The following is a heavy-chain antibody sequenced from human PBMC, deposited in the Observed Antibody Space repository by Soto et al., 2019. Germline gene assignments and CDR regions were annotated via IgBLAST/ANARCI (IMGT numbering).Heavy chain of an antibody. CDR1: GFTFSSYC. D-gene: IGHD6-19*01. CDR3: AKDRGEGAVAVPYYFDY. V-gene: IGHV3-23*01. CDR2: ISGSGGST. Sequence: EVQLLESGGGLVQPGGSLRLSCAASGFTFSSYCMSWVRQAPGKGLEWVSGISGSGGSTHYADSVKGRFIISRDNSKNTLYLQMNSLRAEDTAVFYCAKDRGEGAVAVPYYFDYWGQGTLVTVSS. J-gene: IGHJ4*02.